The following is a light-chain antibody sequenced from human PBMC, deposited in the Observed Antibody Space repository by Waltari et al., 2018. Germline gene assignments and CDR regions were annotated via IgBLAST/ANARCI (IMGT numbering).Light chain of an antibody. CDR3: GAWDDSLNAPV. CDR2: RTD. Sequence: QSVLTQPPSASATPGQRVPTPCSGSSSNIGSYTVHPYQQFSGTATRLVIYRTDQRPSGVPDRFSGSKSDTSASLAISGVQSDDEADYFCGAWDDSLNAPVFGGGTKLTVL. V-gene: IGLV1-44*01. J-gene: IGLJ3*02. CDR1: SSNIGSYT.